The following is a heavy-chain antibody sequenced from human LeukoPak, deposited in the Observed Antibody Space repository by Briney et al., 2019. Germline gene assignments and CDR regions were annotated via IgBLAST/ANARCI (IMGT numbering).Heavy chain of an antibody. CDR1: GGSINNYY. V-gene: IGHV4-59*01. CDR2: MSYSGNT. Sequence: SETLSLTCTVSGGSINNYYWNWIRQPPGKGLECIGYMSYSGNTDYNPSLKSRVTISVDMSKNQFYLQMSSVTAADTAVYYCARDEYGGPFAYWGQGALVTVSS. CDR3: ARDEYGGPFAY. J-gene: IGHJ4*02. D-gene: IGHD4/OR15-4a*01.